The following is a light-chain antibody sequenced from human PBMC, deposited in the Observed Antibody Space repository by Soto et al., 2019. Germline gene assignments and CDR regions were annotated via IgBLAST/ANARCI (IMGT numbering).Light chain of an antibody. Sequence: DIVMTQSPLSLPVTPGEPASISCRSSQSLLHSDGYSYLYWYLQKPGQSPQLLIYLGSIRASGVPDRFSGCGYGTYVTQKSSRVAVADFGVYYCMQATQIVPWTCGQGTRVEIK. CDR2: LGS. J-gene: IGKJ1*01. CDR1: QSLLHSDGYSY. CDR3: MQATQIVPWT. V-gene: IGKV2-28*01.